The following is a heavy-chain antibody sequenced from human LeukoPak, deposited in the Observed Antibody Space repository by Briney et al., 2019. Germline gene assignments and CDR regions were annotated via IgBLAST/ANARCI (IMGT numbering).Heavy chain of an antibody. Sequence: SGPTLGNPTQTLTLSCTFSGSSLNTFGVGVGWIRQPPGKALEWLALIYWHDDQRYSPSLKSRLTITKDTSKNQVVLTMTNMDPVDTATYYCTRSNISSPLDYWGQGTLFTASS. CDR3: TRSNISSPLDY. J-gene: IGHJ4*02. CDR2: IYWHDDQ. V-gene: IGHV2-5*01. CDR1: GSSLNTFGVG. D-gene: IGHD3-3*02.